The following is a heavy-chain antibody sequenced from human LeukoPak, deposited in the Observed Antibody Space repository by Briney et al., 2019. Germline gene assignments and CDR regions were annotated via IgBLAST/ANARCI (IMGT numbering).Heavy chain of an antibody. CDR3: ARAYYDSSGELDY. Sequence: SGGSLRLSCAASGFTFSSYAMHWVRQAPGKGLEWVAVISYDGSNKYYADSVKGRFTISRDNSKNTLYLQMNSLRAEDTAVYYCARAYYDSSGELDYWGQGTLVTVSS. CDR2: ISYDGSNK. D-gene: IGHD3-22*01. V-gene: IGHV3-30-3*01. J-gene: IGHJ4*02. CDR1: GFTFSSYA.